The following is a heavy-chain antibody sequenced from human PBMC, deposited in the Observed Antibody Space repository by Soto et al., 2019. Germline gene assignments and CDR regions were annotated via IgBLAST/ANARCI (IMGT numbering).Heavy chain of an antibody. CDR3: AREGYDFWSGYYYYYYGMDV. CDR2: IYSGGST. V-gene: IGHV3-66*01. Sequence: GGSLRLSCAASGFTVSSNYMSWVRQAPGKGLEWVSVIYSGGSTYYADSMKGRFTISRDNSKNTLYLQMNSLRAEDTAVYYCAREGYDFWSGYYYYYYGMDVWGQGTTVTVSS. CDR1: GFTVSSNY. J-gene: IGHJ6*02. D-gene: IGHD3-3*01.